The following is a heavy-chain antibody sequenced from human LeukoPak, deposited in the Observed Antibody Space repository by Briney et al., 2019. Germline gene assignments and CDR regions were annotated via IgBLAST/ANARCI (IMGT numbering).Heavy chain of an antibody. CDR1: GGTFSSYA. V-gene: IGHV1-69*04. J-gene: IGHJ4*02. Sequence: GASVKVSCKASGGTFSSYAISWVRQAPGQGVEWMGRIIPILGIANYAQKFQGRVTITADKSTSTAYMELSSLRSEDTAVYYCAPIAAAGNSTHQLDYWGQGTLVTVSS. CDR2: IIPILGIA. CDR3: APIAAAGNSTHQLDY. D-gene: IGHD6-13*01.